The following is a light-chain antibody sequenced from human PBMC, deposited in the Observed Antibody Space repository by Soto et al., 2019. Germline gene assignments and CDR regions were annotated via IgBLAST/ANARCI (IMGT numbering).Light chain of an antibody. Sequence: EIVLTQSPATLSLSPGERATLSCRASQSVSSYLAWYQQKAGQAPRLLIYETSNRAIGIPARYSGSGSGTDFTLTISRLETEDFAIYYCQQRSNWPLTFGGGTKVEIK. CDR2: ETS. V-gene: IGKV3-11*01. J-gene: IGKJ4*01. CDR3: QQRSNWPLT. CDR1: QSVSSY.